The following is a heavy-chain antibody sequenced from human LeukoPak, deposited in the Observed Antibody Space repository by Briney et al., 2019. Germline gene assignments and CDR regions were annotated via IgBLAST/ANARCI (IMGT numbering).Heavy chain of an antibody. CDR3: ARDMVDPGITDFFDY. D-gene: IGHD3-16*01. Sequence: GGSLRLSCAASGFTFSSYSMNWVRQAPGKGLEWVSSISSSSSYIYYADSVKGRFTISRDNAKNSLYLQMNSLRAEDTAVYYCARDMVDPGITDFFDYWGQGTLVTVSS. CDR1: GFTFSSYS. V-gene: IGHV3-21*01. J-gene: IGHJ4*02. CDR2: ISSSSSYI.